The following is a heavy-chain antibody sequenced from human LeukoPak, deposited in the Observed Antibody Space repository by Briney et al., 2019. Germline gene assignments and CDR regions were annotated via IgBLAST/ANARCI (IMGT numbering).Heavy chain of an antibody. D-gene: IGHD5-18*01. CDR1: GFTFSSYE. Sequence: GGSLRLSCAASGFTFSSYEMNWVRQAPGKGLEWVSYISSSGSTIYYADSVKGRFTISRDNAKNSLYLQMNSLRAEDTAVYYCARIHPPNDYWGQGTLVTVSS. V-gene: IGHV3-48*03. CDR3: ARIHPPNDY. CDR2: ISSSGSTI. J-gene: IGHJ4*02.